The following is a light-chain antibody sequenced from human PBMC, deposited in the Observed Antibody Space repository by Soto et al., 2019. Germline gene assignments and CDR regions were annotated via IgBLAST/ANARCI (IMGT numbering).Light chain of an antibody. CDR1: QSVSSN. V-gene: IGKV3-15*01. CDR2: GAS. J-gene: IGKJ1*01. Sequence: EIVMTQSPATLSVSPGERATLSCRASQSVSSNLAWYQQKPGQAPRLLIYGASTRATAIPARFSGSGSGTGFTLTISSMQPDDFATYYCQQYNNYSEEFGQGTKVELK. CDR3: QQYNNYSEE.